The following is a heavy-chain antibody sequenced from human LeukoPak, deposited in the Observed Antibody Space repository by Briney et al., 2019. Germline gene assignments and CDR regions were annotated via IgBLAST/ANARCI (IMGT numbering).Heavy chain of an antibody. D-gene: IGHD4-17*01. CDR1: GFTFRTYW. Sequence: GSLRLSCASSGFTFRTYWMSWVRQAPGKGLEWIGEINHSGDTNYNPSLKSRVTISVDASKNQFSLKLSSVTAADTAVYYCASAYGDYSFDYWGQGTLVTVSS. CDR2: INHSGDT. J-gene: IGHJ4*02. V-gene: IGHV4-34*01. CDR3: ASAYGDYSFDY.